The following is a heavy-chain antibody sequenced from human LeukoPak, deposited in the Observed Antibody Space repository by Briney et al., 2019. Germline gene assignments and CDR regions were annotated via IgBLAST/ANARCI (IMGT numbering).Heavy chain of an antibody. D-gene: IGHD3-3*02. CDR3: ARAFYPGYYSYMAV. V-gene: IGHV4-59*13. J-gene: IGHJ6*03. Sequence: SETLSLTCTVSGVSITTYYWSWIRQPPGKGLEWIGYIYHSGSTNYNPSLKSRVTISVDTSKNQFSLKLSSVTAADTAVYYCARAFYPGYYSYMAVWGKGTTVTVSS. CDR1: GVSITTYY. CDR2: IYHSGST.